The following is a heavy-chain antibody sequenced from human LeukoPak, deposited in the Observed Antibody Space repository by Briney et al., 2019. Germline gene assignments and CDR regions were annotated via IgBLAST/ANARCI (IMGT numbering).Heavy chain of an antibody. Sequence: GASVKVSCKASGGTFSSYAISWVRQAPGQGLEWMGGIIPIFGTANYAQKFQGRVTITTDESTNTAYMELSSLRSEDTAVYYCARDLAARPYYYYMDVWGKGTTVTVSS. CDR1: GGTFSSYA. D-gene: IGHD6-6*01. V-gene: IGHV1-69*05. CDR3: ARDLAARPYYYYMDV. CDR2: IIPIFGTA. J-gene: IGHJ6*03.